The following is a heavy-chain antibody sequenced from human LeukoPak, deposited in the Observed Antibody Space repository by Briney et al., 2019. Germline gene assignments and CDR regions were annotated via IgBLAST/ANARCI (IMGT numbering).Heavy chain of an antibody. CDR2: ISGSGGST. CDR3: AKDLDSTGYYPYGY. D-gene: IGHD3-22*01. J-gene: IGHJ4*02. V-gene: IGHV3-23*01. CDR1: GITFSNFA. Sequence: PGGSLRLSCAASGITFSNFAMSWVRQAPGKGLEWVSTISGSGGSTDYADSVKGRFTISRDNSKNTLYLQMNSLRAEDTAVYHCAKDLDSTGYYPYGYWGQGTLVTVSS.